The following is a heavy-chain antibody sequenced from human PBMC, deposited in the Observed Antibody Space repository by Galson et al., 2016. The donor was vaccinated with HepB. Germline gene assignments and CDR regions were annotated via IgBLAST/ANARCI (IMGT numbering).Heavy chain of an antibody. J-gene: IGHJ4*02. CDR1: GYTFTDYY. D-gene: IGHD1-26*01. Sequence: SVKVSCKASGYTFTDYYIHWVRQAPGQGLEWMGWINPRDGDTLHAQNFRDWVTMTRDTPSATAYMALSRLKSDDTALYYCARGRPVGFTTSALNSWGQGALVTVSS. CDR3: ARGRPVGFTTSALNS. CDR2: INPRDGDT. V-gene: IGHV1-2*04.